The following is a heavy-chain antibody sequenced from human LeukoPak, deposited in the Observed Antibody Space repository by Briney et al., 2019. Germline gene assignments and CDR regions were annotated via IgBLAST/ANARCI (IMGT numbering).Heavy chain of an antibody. Sequence: SVKVSCKVSGYTLTELSMHWVRQAPGKGLEWMGGIIPIFGTANYAQKFQGRVTITADESTSTAYMELSGLRSEDTAVYYCARDVRFWSGYSDYYYYGMDVWGQGTTVTVSS. V-gene: IGHV1-69*13. CDR1: GYTLTELS. CDR2: IIPIFGTA. J-gene: IGHJ6*02. D-gene: IGHD3-3*01. CDR3: ARDVRFWSGYSDYYYYGMDV.